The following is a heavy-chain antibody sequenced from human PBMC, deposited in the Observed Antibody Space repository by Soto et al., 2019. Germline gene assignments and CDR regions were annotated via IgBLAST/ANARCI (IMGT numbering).Heavy chain of an antibody. V-gene: IGHV3-23*01. CDR2: IVRSGGGT. J-gene: IGHJ4*02. Sequence: GGSLRLSCAGSGFTFSSYAMSWVRQAPGKGLEWVAAIVRSGGGTNYADSVTGRVTISRDNSKNTLDLQMNSLRAEAPAVYYSANYSCAHQGPPFYYRRPGTLVIVSS. CDR3: ANYSCAHQGPPFYY. D-gene: IGHD2-15*01. CDR1: GFTFSSYA.